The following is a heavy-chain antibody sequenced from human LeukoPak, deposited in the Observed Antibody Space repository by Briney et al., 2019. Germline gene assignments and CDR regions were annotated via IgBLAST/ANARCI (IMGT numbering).Heavy chain of an antibody. Sequence: PGGSLRLSCAASGFTFSDYYMRWIRQAPGKGLEWVSYISSSGNIIYYADSVKGRFTISRDNAKNSLYLQMNSLRAEDTAVYYCARVGRGYGSGSYPDYWGQGTLVTVSS. CDR2: ISSSGNII. CDR1: GFTFSDYY. J-gene: IGHJ4*02. V-gene: IGHV3-11*04. D-gene: IGHD3-10*01. CDR3: ARVGRGYGSGSYPDY.